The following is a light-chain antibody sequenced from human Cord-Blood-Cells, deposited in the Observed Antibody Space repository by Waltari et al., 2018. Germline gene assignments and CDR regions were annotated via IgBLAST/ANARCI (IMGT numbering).Light chain of an antibody. CDR2: SNN. CDR1: SSNIGSNT. CDR3: AAWDDNLNGWV. V-gene: IGLV1-44*01. J-gene: IGLJ3*02. Sequence: QSVLTQPPSASGTPGQRVTIPCSGSSSNIGSNTANWYQQLPGTAPKLLIYSNNQRPSGVPDRFSGSKSGTSASLAISGLQSEDEADYYCAAWDDNLNGWVFGGGTKLTVL.